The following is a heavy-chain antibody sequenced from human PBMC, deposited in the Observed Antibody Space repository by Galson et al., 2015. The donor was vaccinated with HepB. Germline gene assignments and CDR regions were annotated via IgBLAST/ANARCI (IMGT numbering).Heavy chain of an antibody. D-gene: IGHD3-3*01. V-gene: IGHV3-64D*09. J-gene: IGHJ4*02. CDR1: GFTFSSYA. Sequence: SLRLSCAASGFTFSSYAMHWVRQAPGKGLEYVPAISSNGGSTYYADSVKGRFTISRDNSKNTLYLQMSSLRAEDTAVYYCVKVDDFWSGYYSGVDYWGQGTLVTVSS. CDR3: VKVDDFWSGYYSGVDY. CDR2: ISSNGGST.